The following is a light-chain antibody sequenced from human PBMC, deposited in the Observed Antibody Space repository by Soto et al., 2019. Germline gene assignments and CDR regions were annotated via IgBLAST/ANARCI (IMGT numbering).Light chain of an antibody. CDR3: QQYIDSPFN. CDR2: GAF. V-gene: IGKV3-20*01. CDR1: ERVSSNF. J-gene: IGKJ3*01. Sequence: EIVLAQSPATLSLSPGDRATLSCRASERVSSNFLAWYQQRPGQTPRLLIYGAFIRAAGIPDRFSGSGSGTDFTLTISRLDPEDFGVYYCQQYIDSPFNFGPGTKVEIK.